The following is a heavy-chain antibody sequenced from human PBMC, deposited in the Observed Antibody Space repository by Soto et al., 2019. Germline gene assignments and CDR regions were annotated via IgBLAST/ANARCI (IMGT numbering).Heavy chain of an antibody. D-gene: IGHD2-2*01. J-gene: IGHJ6*02. CDR3: ARSNIVVVPAAKIDYYGMDV. CDR1: GGTFSSYA. Sequence: QVQLVQSGAEVKKPGSSVKVSCKASGGTFSSYAISWVRQAPGQGLEWMGGSIPIFGTANYAQKFQGGVTITADESTSTAYMELSSLRSEDTAVYYCARSNIVVVPAAKIDYYGMDVWGQGTTVTVSS. V-gene: IGHV1-69*01. CDR2: SIPIFGTA.